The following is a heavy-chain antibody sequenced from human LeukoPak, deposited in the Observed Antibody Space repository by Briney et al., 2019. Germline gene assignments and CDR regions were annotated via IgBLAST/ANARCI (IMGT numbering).Heavy chain of an antibody. Sequence: GASVKVSCKASGYTFTSYGISWVRQAPGQGLEWMGWISAYNGNTNYARKLQGRVTMTTDTSTSTAYMELRSLRSDDTAVYYCAREATYSGYDRLDYWGQGTLVTVSS. D-gene: IGHD5-12*01. CDR1: GYTFTSYG. V-gene: IGHV1-18*04. CDR2: ISAYNGNT. J-gene: IGHJ4*02. CDR3: AREATYSGYDRLDY.